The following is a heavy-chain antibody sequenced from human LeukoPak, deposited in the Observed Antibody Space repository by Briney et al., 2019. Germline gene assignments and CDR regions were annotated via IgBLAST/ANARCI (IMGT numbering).Heavy chain of an antibody. CDR2: INHSGST. V-gene: IGHV4-34*01. Sequence: SETLSLTCAVYGGSFSGYCWSWIRQPPGKGLEWIGEINHSGSTNYNPSLKSRVTISVDTSKNQFSLKLSSVTAADTAVYYCARGHSGSNWFDPWGQGTLVTVSS. CDR3: ARGHSGSNWFDP. CDR1: GGSFSGYC. D-gene: IGHD1-26*01. J-gene: IGHJ5*02.